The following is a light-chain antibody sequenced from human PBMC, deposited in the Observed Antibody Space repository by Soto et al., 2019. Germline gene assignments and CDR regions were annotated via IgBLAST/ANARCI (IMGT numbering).Light chain of an antibody. V-gene: IGKV3-15*01. CDR3: QQRNNWPPEIT. CDR2: GAF. Sequence: KVMKQAVATLSVSPGERATLSCRAIQSVSSDLAWYQQKPGQAPRLLIYGAFTRATGIPARFSGSGSGTEFTLTISSLQSEDFAVYYCQQRNNWPPEITFGQGTGLEIK. J-gene: IGKJ5*01. CDR1: QSVSSD.